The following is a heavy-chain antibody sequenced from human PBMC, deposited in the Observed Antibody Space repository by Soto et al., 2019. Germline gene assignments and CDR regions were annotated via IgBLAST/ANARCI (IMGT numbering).Heavy chain of an antibody. CDR2: IYYSGST. J-gene: IGHJ6*02. Sequence: SETLSLTCTGSCGSISSYYWSWIRQPPGKGLEWIGYIYYSGSTNYNPSLKSRVTISVDTSKNQFSLKLSSVTAADTAVYYCARELARGGTRYYYGMDVWGQGTTVTVSS. D-gene: IGHD1-7*01. CDR1: CGSISSYY. V-gene: IGHV4-59*01. CDR3: ARELARGGTRYYYGMDV.